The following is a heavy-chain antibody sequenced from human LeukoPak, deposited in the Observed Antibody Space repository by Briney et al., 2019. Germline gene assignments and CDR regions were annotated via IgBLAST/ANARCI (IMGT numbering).Heavy chain of an antibody. Sequence: SDTLSLTCTVSGRSIRSYYWSWIRHPPGKGLGWFGYIYYSGSTNYNPSLKRRVTISVDTSKNQFSLKLSSVTAADTDLYSCASVFTVATPRYEYYMDVWGKGTTVTVSS. J-gene: IGHJ6*03. D-gene: IGHD4-23*01. CDR1: GRSIRSYY. CDR2: IYYSGST. V-gene: IGHV4-59*07. CDR3: ASVFTVATPRYEYYMDV.